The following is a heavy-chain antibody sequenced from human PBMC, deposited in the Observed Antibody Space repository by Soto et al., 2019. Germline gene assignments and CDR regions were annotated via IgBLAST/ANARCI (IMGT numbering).Heavy chain of an antibody. Sequence: GSLRLSCTASGFTFGDYAMSWFRQAPGKGLEWVGFIRSKAYGGTTEYAASVKGRFTISRDDSKSIAYLQMNSLKTEDTAVYYCTREKDYGDGNWFDPWGQGTLVTVSS. V-gene: IGHV3-49*03. D-gene: IGHD4-17*01. CDR2: IRSKAYGGTT. CDR1: GFTFGDYA. CDR3: TREKDYGDGNWFDP. J-gene: IGHJ5*02.